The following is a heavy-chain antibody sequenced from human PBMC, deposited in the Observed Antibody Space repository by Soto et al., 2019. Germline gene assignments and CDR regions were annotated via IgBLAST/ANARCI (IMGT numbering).Heavy chain of an antibody. D-gene: IGHD6-13*01. CDR3: ARVMGSSRLLYYYYGMDV. Sequence: EVQLVESGGGLVKPGGSLRLSCAASAFTFSSYSMNWVRQAPGKGLEWVSSISSSSSYIYYADSVKGRFTISRDNAKNSLYLQMNSLRAEDTAVYYCARVMGSSRLLYYYYGMDVWRQGTTLTVSS. CDR2: ISSSSSYI. CDR1: AFTFSSYS. V-gene: IGHV3-21*01. J-gene: IGHJ6*02.